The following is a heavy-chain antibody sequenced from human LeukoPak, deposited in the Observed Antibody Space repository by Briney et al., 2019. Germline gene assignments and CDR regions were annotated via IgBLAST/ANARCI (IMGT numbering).Heavy chain of an antibody. CDR1: GDSISSGSYY. V-gene: IGHV4-61*02. J-gene: IGHJ4*02. CDR3: ARAGRLSIAAAGTTPFGY. Sequence: PSQTLSLTCTVSGDSISSGSYYWSWIRQPAGKGLEWIGRIYTSGSTNYNPSLKSRVTISVDTSKNQFSLKLSSVTAADTAVYYCARAGRLSIAAAGTTPFGYWGQGTLVTVSS. D-gene: IGHD6-13*01. CDR2: IYTSGST.